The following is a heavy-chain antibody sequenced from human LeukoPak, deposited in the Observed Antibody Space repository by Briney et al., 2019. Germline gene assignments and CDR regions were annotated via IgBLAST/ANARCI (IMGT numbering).Heavy chain of an antibody. Sequence: GGSLRLSCAASGFTFSSYAMSWVRQAPGKGLEWVSGISWNSGSIGYADSVKGRFTISRDNAKNSLYLQMNSLRAEDTALYYCAKTGDDYYDSSGYFFDYWGQGTWSPSPQ. V-gene: IGHV3-9*01. J-gene: IGHJ4*02. D-gene: IGHD3-22*01. CDR3: AKTGDDYYDSSGYFFDY. CDR2: ISWNSGSI. CDR1: GFTFSSYA.